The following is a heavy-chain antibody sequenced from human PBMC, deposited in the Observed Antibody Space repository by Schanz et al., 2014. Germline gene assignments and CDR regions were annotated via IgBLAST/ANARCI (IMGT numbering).Heavy chain of an antibody. CDR1: GYTFVSYS. J-gene: IGHJ4*02. D-gene: IGHD3-22*01. Sequence: QVQLVQSGAEVKKPGASVKVSCKASGYTFVSYSMHWVRQAPGQGLEWMGIINPSGGSTRYGQKFQGRITVTTDTSTSTVYLELSSLRSDDTAVYYCAGAFDSSGYYFDYWGQGTLGTVSS. CDR3: AGAFDSSGYYFDY. CDR2: INPSGGST. V-gene: IGHV1-46*03.